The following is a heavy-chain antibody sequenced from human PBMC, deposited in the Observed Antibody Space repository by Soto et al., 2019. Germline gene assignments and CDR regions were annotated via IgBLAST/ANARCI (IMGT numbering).Heavy chain of an antibody. CDR2: IYWDDDK. J-gene: IGHJ4*02. V-gene: IGHV2-5*02. Sequence: QITLKESGPTLVKPTQTLTLTCTFSGFSLSTSGVGVGWIRQPPGKALEWLALIYWDDDKRYSPSLKSRLTITKDTSKNQVVLTMTNMDPVDTATYYCALDRSCYDYRLRFDYWGQGTLVTVSS. CDR1: GFSLSTSGVG. D-gene: IGHD5-12*01. CDR3: ALDRSCYDYRLRFDY.